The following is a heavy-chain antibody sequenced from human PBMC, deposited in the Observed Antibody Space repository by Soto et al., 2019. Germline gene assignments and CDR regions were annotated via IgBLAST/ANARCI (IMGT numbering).Heavy chain of an antibody. V-gene: IGHV3-30*03. J-gene: IGHJ4*02. Sequence: VGSLSLSCAASGVPFSSYVLHLVRPAPGTGLELVALLSFDASKKYYADSVKGRFTISRDTSRNTLYLQMNSLRVEDTAVYYCRVGVADWGQGTRVTVSS. D-gene: IGHD1-26*01. CDR2: LSFDASKK. CDR1: GVPFSSYV. CDR3: RVGVAD.